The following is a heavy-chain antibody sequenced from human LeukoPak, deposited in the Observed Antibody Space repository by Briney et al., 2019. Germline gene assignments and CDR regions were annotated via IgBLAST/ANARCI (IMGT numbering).Heavy chain of an antibody. CDR2: ISYDGSNR. V-gene: IGHV3-30*02. CDR3: AKETRGSYSDY. Sequence: GGSLRLSCAASGFTFSSSGMHWVRQAPGKGLEWVAFISYDGSNRYYADSVKGRFTISRDNSKNTLYLQMNSLRSEDTAVYYCAKETRGSYSDYWGQGTLVTVSS. J-gene: IGHJ4*02. CDR1: GFTFSSSG. D-gene: IGHD5-12*01.